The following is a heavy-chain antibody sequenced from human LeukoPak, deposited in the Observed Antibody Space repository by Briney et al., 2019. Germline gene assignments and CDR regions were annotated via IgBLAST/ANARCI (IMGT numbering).Heavy chain of an antibody. CDR3: ARDWGRKGYSANAWFDP. V-gene: IGHV4-4*07. D-gene: IGHD6-13*01. CDR2: IYTSGST. Sequence: SETLSLTCTVSSGSICSYYWSWIRQPAGKGVEWIGRIYTSGSTNYNPSLKSRVTMLVDTSKNQFSLKLSSVTAADTAVYYCARDWGRKGYSANAWFDPWGQRTLVTVSS. J-gene: IGHJ5*02. CDR1: SGSICSYY.